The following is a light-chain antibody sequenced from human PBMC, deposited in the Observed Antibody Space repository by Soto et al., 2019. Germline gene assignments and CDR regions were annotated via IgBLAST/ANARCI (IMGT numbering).Light chain of an antibody. V-gene: IGKV1-5*01. J-gene: IGKJ1*01. CDR2: DVS. Sequence: DIQMTQSPSTLSASVGDRVTITCRASQTIGSWLAWYQQKPGKAPKLLIYDVSSLESGVPSRFSGSGSGTEFTLTIGSLQPDDSATYYCQHFYTYSPWTFGQGTKVEV. CDR1: QTIGSW. CDR3: QHFYTYSPWT.